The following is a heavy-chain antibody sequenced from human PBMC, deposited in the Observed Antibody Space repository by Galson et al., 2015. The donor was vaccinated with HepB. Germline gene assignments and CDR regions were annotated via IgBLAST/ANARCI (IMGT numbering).Heavy chain of an antibody. J-gene: IGHJ4*02. Sequence: SLRLSCAASGFTFSPYDIHWVRQAPGKGLEWVALMSYHEGTKYYAESVKGRFTTSRDNSKSTVYLQMDNLRTEDTAVYYCAKPKSTLDVRDFLHRVLDYWGRGTLVTVSS. CDR2: MSYHEGTK. D-gene: IGHD5-24*01. CDR3: AKPKSTLDVRDFLHRVLDY. CDR1: GFTFSPYD. V-gene: IGHV3-30*18.